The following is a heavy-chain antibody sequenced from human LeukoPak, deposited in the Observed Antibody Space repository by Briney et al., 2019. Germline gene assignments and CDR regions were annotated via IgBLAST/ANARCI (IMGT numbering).Heavy chain of an antibody. D-gene: IGHD4-17*01. CDR1: GFSFTSYW. Sequence: GESLKISCKGSGFSFTSYWIGWVRQMPGKGLEWMGIIYPDDSDTRYSPSFQGQVTISADKSISTAYLQWSSLRASDTAMYYCARGDYGDYERGPFDYWGQGTLVTVSS. CDR3: ARGDYGDYERGPFDY. V-gene: IGHV5-51*01. CDR2: IYPDDSDT. J-gene: IGHJ4*02.